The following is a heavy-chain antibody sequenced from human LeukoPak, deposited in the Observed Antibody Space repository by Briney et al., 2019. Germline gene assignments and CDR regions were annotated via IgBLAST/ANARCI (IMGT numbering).Heavy chain of an antibody. CDR1: GFTFGDYA. J-gene: IGHJ4*02. CDR3: TINWGANVLYYFDY. D-gene: IGHD1-26*01. CDR2: IRSKAYGGTT. Sequence: GGSLRLSCTASGFTFGDYAMSWFRQAPGMGLEWVGFIRSKAYGGTTEYAASVKGRFTISRDDSKSIAYLQMNSLKTEDTAVYYCTINWGANVLYYFDYWGQGTLVTVSS. V-gene: IGHV3-49*03.